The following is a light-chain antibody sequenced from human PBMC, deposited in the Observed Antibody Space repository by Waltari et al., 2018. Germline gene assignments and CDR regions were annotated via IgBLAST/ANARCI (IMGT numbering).Light chain of an antibody. J-gene: IGLJ1*01. Sequence: QSVLTQPPSASGAPGQRVTISCSGSRYNIGSNTVNWYQQLPGTAPKLPIYSNNQRPSGVPDRFSASKSGTSASLAISGLQSEDEADYYCAAWDDSLNGYVFGTGTKVSVL. CDR2: SNN. V-gene: IGLV1-44*01. CDR3: AAWDDSLNGYV. CDR1: RYNIGSNT.